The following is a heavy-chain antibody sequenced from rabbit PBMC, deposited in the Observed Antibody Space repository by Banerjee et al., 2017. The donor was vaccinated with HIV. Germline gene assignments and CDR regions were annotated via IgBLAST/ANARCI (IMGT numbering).Heavy chain of an antibody. CDR2: IYAGSSGST. Sequence: QEQLKETGGGLVQPGGSLTLTCTASGFSFSSSYYMCWVRQAPGKGLEWIACIYAGSSGSTYYASWAKGRFTISRTSSTTVTLQMTSLTAADTATYFCARGTSYSYVTYFLWGQGTLVTVS. V-gene: IGHV1S45*01. D-gene: IGHD6-1*01. CDR1: GFSFSSSYY. CDR3: ARGTSYSYVTYFL. J-gene: IGHJ6*01.